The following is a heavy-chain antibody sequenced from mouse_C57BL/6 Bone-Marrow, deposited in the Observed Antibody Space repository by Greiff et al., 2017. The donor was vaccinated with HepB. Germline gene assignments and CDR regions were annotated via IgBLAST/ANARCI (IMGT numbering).Heavy chain of an antibody. CDR1: GFNIKDDY. D-gene: IGHD1-1*01. CDR2: IDPENGDT. Sequence: EVKLVESGAELVRPGASVKLSCTASGFNIKDDYMHWVKQRPEQGLEWIGWIDPENGDTEYASKFQGKATITADTSSNTAYLQLSSLTSEDTAVYYCTTFYGSSYVRYFDVWGTGTTVTVSS. J-gene: IGHJ1*03. CDR3: TTFYGSSYVRYFDV. V-gene: IGHV14-4*01.